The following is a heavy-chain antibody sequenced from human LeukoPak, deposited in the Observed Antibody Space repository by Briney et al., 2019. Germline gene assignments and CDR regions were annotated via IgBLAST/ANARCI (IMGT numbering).Heavy chain of an antibody. Sequence: GESLKISCKGSGYSFTSYWIGWVRQMPGKGLEWMGIIYPGDSDTRYSPSFQGQVTISADKSISTAYLQWSSLKASDTAVYYCARHRLVAGSLGSFDIWGQGTMVTVSS. D-gene: IGHD6-19*01. J-gene: IGHJ3*02. CDR1: GYSFTSYW. CDR2: IYPGDSDT. CDR3: ARHRLVAGSLGSFDI. V-gene: IGHV5-51*01.